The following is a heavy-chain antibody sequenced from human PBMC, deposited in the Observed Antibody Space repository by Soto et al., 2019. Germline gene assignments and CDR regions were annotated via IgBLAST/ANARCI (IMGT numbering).Heavy chain of an antibody. CDR2: ISYDGSNK. CDR3: ARETPILS. Sequence: PWGSLRLSCAASGFTFSSYAMHWVRQAPGKGLEWVAVISYDGSNKYYADSVKGRFTISRDNSKNTLYLQMNSLRAEDTAVYYCARETPILSGGQGTLVTVSS. D-gene: IGHD3-3*01. V-gene: IGHV3-30-3*01. CDR1: GFTFSSYA. J-gene: IGHJ4*02.